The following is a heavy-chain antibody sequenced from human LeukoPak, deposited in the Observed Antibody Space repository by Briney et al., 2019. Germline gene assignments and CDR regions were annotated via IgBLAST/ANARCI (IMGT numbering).Heavy chain of an antibody. CDR2: IIPIFGTA. V-gene: IGHV1-69*06. CDR3: ARDNSLRDTAWWFDP. D-gene: IGHD5-24*01. J-gene: IGHJ5*02. Sequence: SVKVSCKASGGTFSSYAISWVRQAPGQGLGWMGGIIPIFGTANYAQKFQGRVTITADKSTSTAYMELSSLRSEDTAVYYCARDNSLRDTAWWFDPWGQGTLVTVSS. CDR1: GGTFSSYA.